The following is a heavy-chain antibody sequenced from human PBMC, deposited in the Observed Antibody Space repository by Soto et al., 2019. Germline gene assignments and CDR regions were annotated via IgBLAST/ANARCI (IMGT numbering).Heavy chain of an antibody. CDR3: GTTFES. J-gene: IGHJ4*02. Sequence: PWGSLRLSCAASGFTFSNYWMHWVRQVPGEGLVWVSSINNDGSRTWYADSVRGRIAMSRDNARNLVYLQMNSLRAEDTAVYYCGTTFESWAQGALVTVSS. V-gene: IGHV3-74*01. CDR1: GFTFSNYW. CDR2: INNDGSRT. D-gene: IGHD1-26*01.